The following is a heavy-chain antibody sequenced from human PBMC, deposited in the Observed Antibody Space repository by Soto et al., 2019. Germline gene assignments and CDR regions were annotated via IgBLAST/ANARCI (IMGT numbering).Heavy chain of an antibody. V-gene: IGHV6-1*01. CDR3: ERVGLDFWSGYYRRAFDI. CDR1: GDSVSSNSAA. Sequence: SQTLSLTCAISGDSVSSNSAAWNWIRQSPSRGLEWLGRTYYRSKWYNDYAVSVKSRITINPDTSKNQFSLQLNSVTPEDTAVFYCERVGLDFWSGYYRRAFDIGGKGTMVTVSS. CDR2: TYYRSKWYN. J-gene: IGHJ3*02. D-gene: IGHD3-3*01.